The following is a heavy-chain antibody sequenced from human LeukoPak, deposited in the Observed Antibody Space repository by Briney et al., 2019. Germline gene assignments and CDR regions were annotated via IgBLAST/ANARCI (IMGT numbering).Heavy chain of an antibody. CDR1: GGSFSGYY. D-gene: IGHD2-21*02. J-gene: IGHJ2*01. Sequence: NPSETLSLTCAVYGGSFSGYYWSWIRQPPGEGLEWIGEINHSGSTNYNPSLKSRVTISVDTSKNQFSLKLSSVTAADTAVYYCARGSRIVVVTAIGGWYFDLWGRGTLVTVSS. CDR3: ARGSRIVVVTAIGGWYFDL. CDR2: INHSGST. V-gene: IGHV4-34*01.